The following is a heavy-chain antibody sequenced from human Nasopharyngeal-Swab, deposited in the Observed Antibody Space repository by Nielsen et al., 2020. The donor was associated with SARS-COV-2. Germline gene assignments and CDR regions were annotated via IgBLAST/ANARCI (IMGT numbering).Heavy chain of an antibody. J-gene: IGHJ6*03. CDR3: ARGFEYGSGSYYRTYYYYYMDV. Sequence: AETLSLTCTVSGGSISSYYGSWLRQPPGKGLEGIGYIYYSGSTNYNPSLKSRVTISVDTSKNQFSLKLSSVTAADTAVYYCARGFEYGSGSYYRTYYYYYMDVWGKGTTVTVSS. CDR2: IYYSGST. CDR1: GGSISSYY. V-gene: IGHV4-59*01. D-gene: IGHD3-10*01.